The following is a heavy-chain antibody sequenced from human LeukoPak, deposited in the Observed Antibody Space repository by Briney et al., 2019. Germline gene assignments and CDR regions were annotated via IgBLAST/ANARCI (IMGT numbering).Heavy chain of an antibody. Sequence: SETLSLTCSVSGGSISSGGYYWSWIRQHPGKGLEWIGYIYYSGSTNYNPSLKSRVTISVDTSKNQFSLKLSSVTAADTAVYYCARRITARGETIYYFDYWGQGTLVTVSS. J-gene: IGHJ4*02. D-gene: IGHD1-20*01. V-gene: IGHV4-61*08. CDR2: IYYSGST. CDR3: ARRITARGETIYYFDY. CDR1: GGSISSGGYY.